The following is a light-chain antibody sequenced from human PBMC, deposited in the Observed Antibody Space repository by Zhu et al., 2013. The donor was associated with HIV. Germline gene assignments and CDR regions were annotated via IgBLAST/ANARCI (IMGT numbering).Light chain of an antibody. V-gene: IGKV3-20*01. CDR2: GAS. CDR3: QQYGSSLCS. J-gene: IGKJ2*04. Sequence: EIVLTQSPGTLSLSPGERATLSCRASQSVSSSYLAWYQQKPGQAPRLLIYGASSRATGIPDRFSGSGSGTDFTLTISRLEPEDFAVYYCQQYGSSLCSFGQGT. CDR1: QSVSSSY.